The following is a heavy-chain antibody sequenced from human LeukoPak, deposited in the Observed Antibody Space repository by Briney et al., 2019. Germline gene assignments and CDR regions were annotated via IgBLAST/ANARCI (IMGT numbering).Heavy chain of an antibody. CDR2: ISSSDNTI. CDR1: GFTFSSYE. J-gene: IGHJ4*02. V-gene: IGHV3-48*03. D-gene: IGHD5-24*01. Sequence: GGSLRLSCAASGFTFSSYEMHWVRQAPGKGLEWVSYISSSDNTIYYADSVKGRFIISRDNSKNTVYLQMNSLSAEDAAVYYCVKDDGWVQYANWGQGTLVTVSS. CDR3: VKDDGWVQYAN.